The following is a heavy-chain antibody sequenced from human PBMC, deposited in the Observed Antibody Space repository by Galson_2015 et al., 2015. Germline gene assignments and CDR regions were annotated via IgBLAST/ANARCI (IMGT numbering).Heavy chain of an antibody. D-gene: IGHD3-3*01. CDR3: ARDPSEGLEPYNWFDP. CDR1: GGTFSSYA. V-gene: IGHV1-69*01. CDR2: IIPIFGTA. Sequence: SCKASGGTFSSYALSWVRQAPGQGLEWMGGIIPIFGTANYAQKFQGRATITADESTSTAYMELSSLRSEDTAVYYCARDPSEGLEPYNWFDPWGQGTLVTVSS. J-gene: IGHJ5*02.